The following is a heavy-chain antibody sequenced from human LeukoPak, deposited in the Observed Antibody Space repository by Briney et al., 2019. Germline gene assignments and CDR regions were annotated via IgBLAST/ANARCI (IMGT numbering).Heavy chain of an antibody. V-gene: IGHV4-59*01. CDR1: GGSISSYY. J-gene: IGHJ5*02. CDR2: IYYSGST. CDR3: ARGGRDWFDP. Sequence: MASETLSLTCTVFGGSISSYYWSWIRQPPGKGLEWIGYIYYSGSTNYNPSLKSRVTISVDTSKNQFSLKLTSVTAADTAVYYCARGGRDWFDPWGQGTLVTVSS.